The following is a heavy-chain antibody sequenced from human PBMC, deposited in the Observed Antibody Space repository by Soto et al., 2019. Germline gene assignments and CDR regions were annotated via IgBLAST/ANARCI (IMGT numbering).Heavy chain of an antibody. V-gene: IGHV1-2*02. Sequence: ASVKVSCQASGYTLTGYYMHWVRQAPGQGLEWMGWVNPNTGLTKLAQKFQGRVTMTRDTSISTAYMELTRLTSDDTAVYYCTTLRLDPWGQGSLVTVSS. D-gene: IGHD2-21*02. CDR1: GYTLTGYY. CDR3: TTLRLDP. J-gene: IGHJ5*02. CDR2: VNPNTGLT.